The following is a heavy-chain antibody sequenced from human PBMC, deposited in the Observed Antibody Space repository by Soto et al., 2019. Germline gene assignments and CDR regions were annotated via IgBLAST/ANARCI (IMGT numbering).Heavy chain of an antibody. J-gene: IGHJ5*02. Sequence: SEFLSPTCSVSGVSISNYYWSWSRQAAGKGLEWIGRNYFSGRTKYNPSLKRRVTMSVDTPKNQFSRKLSSVTAAATAVYYCARDSLDCNILPDYYSLYWFAP. CDR1: GVSISNYY. CDR2: NYFSGRT. CDR3: ARDSLDCNILPDYYSLYWFAP. D-gene: IGHD3-9*01. V-gene: IGHV4-4*07.